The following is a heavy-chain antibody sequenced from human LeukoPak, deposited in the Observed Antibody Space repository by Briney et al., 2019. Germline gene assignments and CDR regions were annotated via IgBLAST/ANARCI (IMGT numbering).Heavy chain of an antibody. CDR2: IYYTGST. Sequence: SETLSLTCSVSGGSISSLYWSWIRQPPGKGLEWIGYIYYTGSTNYNPSLKSRVTMFVDMSKNLFSLKLTSVTAADTAVYYCASKGAFDSSGFEYFQHWGQGTLVTVSS. V-gene: IGHV4-59*12. D-gene: IGHD3-22*01. CDR1: GGSISSLY. CDR3: ASKGAFDSSGFEYFQH. J-gene: IGHJ1*01.